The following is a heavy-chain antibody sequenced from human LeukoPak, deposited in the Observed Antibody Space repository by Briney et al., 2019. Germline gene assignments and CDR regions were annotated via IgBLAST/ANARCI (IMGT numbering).Heavy chain of an antibody. CDR3: ATVITFGGLDAFDV. Sequence: GASVKVSCKASGGTFSSYATSWVRQAPGQGLEWMGRIIPILGIANYAQKFQGRVTITADKSTSTAYMELSSLRSEDTAVYYCATVITFGGLDAFDVWGQGTMVTVSS. J-gene: IGHJ3*01. V-gene: IGHV1-69*04. CDR2: IIPILGIA. D-gene: IGHD3-16*01. CDR1: GGTFSSYA.